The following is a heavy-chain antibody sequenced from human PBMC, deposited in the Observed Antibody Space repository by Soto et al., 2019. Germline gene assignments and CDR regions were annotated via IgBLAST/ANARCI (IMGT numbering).Heavy chain of an antibody. Sequence: ASVKVSCKASGYTFTGYYMHWVRQAPGQGLEWMGWINPNSGGTNYAQKFQGRVTMTRDTSISTAYMELSRLRSDDTAVYYCAHDGGAAAGTYYYYGMDVWGQGTTVTVSS. V-gene: IGHV1-2*02. D-gene: IGHD6-13*01. CDR1: GYTFTGYY. J-gene: IGHJ6*02. CDR2: INPNSGGT. CDR3: AHDGGAAAGTYYYYGMDV.